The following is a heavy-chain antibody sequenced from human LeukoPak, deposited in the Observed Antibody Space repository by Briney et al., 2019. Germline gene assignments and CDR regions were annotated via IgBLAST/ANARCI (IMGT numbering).Heavy chain of an antibody. CDR1: GYTLTSYG. J-gene: IGHJ4*02. Sequence: ASVKVSCKASGYTLTSYGISWVRQAPGQGREWMGWISAYNGNTNYAQKLQGRVTMTTDTSTSTAYMELRSRSSDDTAVYYCARDSIAVAGTAFDYWGQGTLVTVSS. CDR2: ISAYNGNT. CDR3: ARDSIAVAGTAFDY. V-gene: IGHV1-18*01. D-gene: IGHD6-19*01.